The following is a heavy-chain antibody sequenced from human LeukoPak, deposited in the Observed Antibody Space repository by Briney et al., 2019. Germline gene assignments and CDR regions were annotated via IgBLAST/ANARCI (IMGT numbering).Heavy chain of an antibody. CDR3: VREMSGGFDM. V-gene: IGHV3-74*01. D-gene: IGHD2-15*01. Sequence: GGSLRLSCAASGFTFSTFWMHWVRQVPGKGLVWVSNIESDGNIKQYAASVKGRFTISRDNAKNTMYLQLNSLTAEDTAVYFCVREMSGGFDMWGQGTLVTVSA. CDR1: GFTFSTFW. CDR2: IESDGNIK. J-gene: IGHJ3*02.